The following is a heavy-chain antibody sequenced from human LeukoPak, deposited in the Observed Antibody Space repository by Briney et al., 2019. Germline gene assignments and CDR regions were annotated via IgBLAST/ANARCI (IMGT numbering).Heavy chain of an antibody. V-gene: IGHV4-61*09. CDR2: IYTTGST. J-gene: IGHJ3*02. CDR1: GGSISSGSYY. Sequence: SQTLSLTCTVSGGSISSGSYYWSWIRQPAGKGLEWIGHIYTTGSTNYNPSLKSRVTISVDTSKNQFSLKLSSVTAADTAVYYCARYCSGGSCYTQAPSDAFDIWGQGTMVTVSS. D-gene: IGHD2-15*01. CDR3: ARYCSGGSCYTQAPSDAFDI.